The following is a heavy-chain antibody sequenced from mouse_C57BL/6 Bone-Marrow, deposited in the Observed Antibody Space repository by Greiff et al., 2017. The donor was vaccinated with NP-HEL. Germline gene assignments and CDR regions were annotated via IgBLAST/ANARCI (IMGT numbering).Heavy chain of an antibody. CDR1: GYTFTDYY. Sequence: EVQLQQSGPYLVKPGASVKISCKASGYTFTDYYMNWVKQSHGKSLEWIGDINPNNGGTSYNQKFKGKATLTVDKSSSTAYMERRSLTSEDAEVWSGERTCDVGDGGQGNLVTVSA. J-gene: IGHJ3*01. D-gene: IGHD2-13*01. CDR2: INPNNGGT. V-gene: IGHV1-26*01. CDR3: ERTCDVGD.